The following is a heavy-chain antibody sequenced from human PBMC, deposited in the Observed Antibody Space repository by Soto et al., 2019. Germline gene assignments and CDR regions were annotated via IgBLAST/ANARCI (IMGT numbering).Heavy chain of an antibody. Sequence: PSETLSLTCTVSGGSISSYYWSWIRQHPGKGLEWIGYIYYSGSTYYNPSLKSRVTISVDTSKNQFSLKLSSVPAADTAAYYCARTPRYCSSTGCKASWFDPWGQGTLVTVSS. CDR2: IYYSGST. CDR3: ARTPRYCSSTGCKASWFDP. CDR1: GGSISSYY. D-gene: IGHD2-2*01. J-gene: IGHJ5*02. V-gene: IGHV4-59*06.